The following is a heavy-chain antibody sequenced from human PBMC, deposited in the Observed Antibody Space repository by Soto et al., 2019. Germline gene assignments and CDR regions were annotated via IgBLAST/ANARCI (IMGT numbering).Heavy chain of an antibody. Sequence: EVQLVESGGGLVQPGRSLRLSCEASGLAFSTLWMHWVRQAPGKGLVWVSRINSDGSSTYYADSVKGRVTISRDNAKNTLYLQLNSLRPEDTAVYYCARDFEYWGQGTLVTVSS. J-gene: IGHJ4*02. CDR2: INSDGSST. CDR1: GLAFSTLW. CDR3: ARDFEY. V-gene: IGHV3-74*01.